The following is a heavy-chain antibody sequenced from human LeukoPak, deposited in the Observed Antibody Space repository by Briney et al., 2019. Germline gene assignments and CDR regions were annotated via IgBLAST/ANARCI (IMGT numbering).Heavy chain of an antibody. CDR2: INHSGST. D-gene: IGHD3-3*01. CDR3: ARGGGRPYDFWSGLKNWFDP. Sequence: SETLSLTCAVSGYSISSGYYWGWIRQPPGKGLEWIGEINHSGSTNYNPSLKSRVTISVDTSKNQFSLKLSSVTAADTAVYYCARGGGRPYDFWSGLKNWFDPWGQGTLVTVSS. V-gene: IGHV4-38-2*01. J-gene: IGHJ5*02. CDR1: GYSISSGYY.